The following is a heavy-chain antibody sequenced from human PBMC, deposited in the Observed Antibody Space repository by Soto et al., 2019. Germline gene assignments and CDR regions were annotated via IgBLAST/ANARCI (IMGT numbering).Heavy chain of an antibody. CDR2: IYYSGST. CDR3: ARSTARYYFDY. V-gene: IGHV4-39*01. D-gene: IGHD5-18*01. J-gene: IGHJ4*02. Sequence: PSETLSLTCTVSGGSISSSSYYWGWIRQPPGKGLEWIGSIYYSGSTYYNPSLKSRVTISVDTSKNQFSLKLSSVTAADTAVYYCARSTARYYFDYWGQGTLVTVSS. CDR1: GGSISSSSYY.